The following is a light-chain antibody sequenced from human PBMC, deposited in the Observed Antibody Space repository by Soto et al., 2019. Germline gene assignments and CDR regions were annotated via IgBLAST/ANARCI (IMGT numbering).Light chain of an antibody. CDR1: SSNIGNNY. Sequence: QSVLTQPPSVSAAPGQKVTISCSGSSSNIGNNYVSWYQQFPGTAPKLLIYDNNKRPSGIPDRFSVYKSGTSSTLGITGLECGDDADEYCGTSGSSLSAVVFGGGTKLTVL. CDR3: GTSGSSLSAVV. CDR2: DNN. J-gene: IGLJ2*01. V-gene: IGLV1-51*01.